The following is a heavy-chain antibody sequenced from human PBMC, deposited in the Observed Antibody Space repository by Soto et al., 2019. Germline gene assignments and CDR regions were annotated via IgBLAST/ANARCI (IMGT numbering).Heavy chain of an antibody. CDR1: GGSFSGYY. CDR2: INHSGIT. Sequence: SETLSLTCAVYGGSFSGYYWSWIRQPPGKGLEWLGEINHSGITDYNASLKSRITISIDTSKKQFSLKLNSVTAADTAVYYCAIGPRMWLGGVGYWGQGTQVTVSS. J-gene: IGHJ4*02. D-gene: IGHD6-19*01. CDR3: AIGPRMWLGGVGY. V-gene: IGHV4-34*01.